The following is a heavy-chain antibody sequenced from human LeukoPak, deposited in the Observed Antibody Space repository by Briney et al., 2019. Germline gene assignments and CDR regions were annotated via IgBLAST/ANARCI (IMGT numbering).Heavy chain of an antibody. D-gene: IGHD5-24*01. CDR2: FYVGGAT. CDR1: GCSVTNNY. V-gene: IGHV3-53*01. Sequence: GGSLRLSCAVSGCSVTNNYMSWVRQAPGQGLEWVSVFYVGGATYYADSVKGRFTISRDNSENTLYLQMKSLRAEDTAVYYCARGDSYNFFDYWGQGTLVTVSS. J-gene: IGHJ4*02. CDR3: ARGDSYNFFDY.